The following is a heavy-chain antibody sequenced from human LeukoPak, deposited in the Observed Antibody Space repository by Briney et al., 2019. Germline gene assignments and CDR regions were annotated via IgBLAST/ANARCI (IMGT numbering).Heavy chain of an antibody. Sequence: SETLSLTCTVSGGSISSYYWSWIRQPPGKGLEWIGYIYYSGSTNYNPSLKSRVTISVDTSKNQFSLKLSSVTAADTAVYYCARDSPAISFDYWGQGTLVTVSS. CDR1: GGSISSYY. D-gene: IGHD3-9*01. CDR3: ARDSPAISFDY. V-gene: IGHV4-59*01. J-gene: IGHJ4*02. CDR2: IYYSGST.